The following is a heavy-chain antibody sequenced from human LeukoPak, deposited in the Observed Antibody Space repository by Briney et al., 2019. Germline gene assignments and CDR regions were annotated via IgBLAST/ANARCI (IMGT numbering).Heavy chain of an antibody. CDR2: ITYNGGVT. J-gene: IGHJ3*01. V-gene: IGHV3-64*02. Sequence: GSLRLSCAASGFTFSNAWMSWVRQAPGKGLEFVSGITYNGGVTYYADSVKGRFTISRDNSKNTLYLQMGTLRAEDTAVYYCARERHSSLVHDVFDFWGQGTMVTVSS. CDR1: GFTFSNAW. D-gene: IGHD6-13*01. CDR3: ARERHSSLVHDVFDF.